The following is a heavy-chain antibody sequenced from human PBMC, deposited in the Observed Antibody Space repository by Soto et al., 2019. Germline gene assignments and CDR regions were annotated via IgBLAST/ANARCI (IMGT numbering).Heavy chain of an antibody. D-gene: IGHD5-18*01. CDR2: INHSGST. CDR3: AREPGYSYGYVMYFDY. CDR1: GGSFSGYY. Sequence: PSETLSLTCAVYGGSFSGYYWSWIRQPPGKGLEWIGEINHSGSTNYNPSLKSRVTISVDTSKNQFSLKLSSVTAADTAVYYCAREPGYSYGYVMYFDYWGQGTLVTLSS. J-gene: IGHJ4*02. V-gene: IGHV4-34*01.